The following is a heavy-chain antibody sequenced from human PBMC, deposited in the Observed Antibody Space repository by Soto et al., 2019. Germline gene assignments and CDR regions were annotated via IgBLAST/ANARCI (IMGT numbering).Heavy chain of an antibody. V-gene: IGHV2-5*02. J-gene: IGHJ5*02. Sequence: QITLNESGPTLVRPTQTLTLTCTFSGFSLTTTGVGVGWIRQPPGKALEWLDLIYWDDDKRYSPSLQNRLTITNATVKDQMSLTMANMDPVATATHYCAPRLRSFGLGAERGNGFDPWGQGALVTVSS. CDR2: IYWDDDK. CDR1: GFSLTTTGVG. D-gene: IGHD3-16*01. CDR3: APRLRSFGLGAERGNGFDP.